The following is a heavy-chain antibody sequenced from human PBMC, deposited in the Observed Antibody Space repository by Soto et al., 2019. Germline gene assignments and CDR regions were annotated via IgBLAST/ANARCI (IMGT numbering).Heavy chain of an antibody. D-gene: IGHD6-13*01. V-gene: IGHV4-30-2*01. CDR2: IYHRGST. J-gene: IGHJ4*02. Sequence: QLQLQESGSGLVKPSQTLSLTCAVSGGSISSGGYSCSWIRQPPGKGLEWIGYIYHRGSTYYNPCVEGRGARSVDRCKSEFSLELSSVAAAETAVYYCARGARAGMGEGYYCDYWGQGTLVTVSS. CDR1: GGSISSGGYS. CDR3: ARGARAGMGEGYYCDY.